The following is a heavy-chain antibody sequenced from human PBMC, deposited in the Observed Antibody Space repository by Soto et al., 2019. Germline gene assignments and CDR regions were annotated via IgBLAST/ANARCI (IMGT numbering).Heavy chain of an antibody. J-gene: IGHJ5*02. CDR3: ARLVVVAPVANA. D-gene: IGHD2-2*01. V-gene: IGHV4-39*02. Sequence: PSETLSLTCSVSGGSINYNSYYWGWIRQPPGKGLEWVGGIFYTGTTYYSPSLKDRVTISVDTSKNSFSLNLTSVTAADTAVYYCARLVVVAPVANAWGQGTRVTAPQ. CDR2: IFYTGTT. CDR1: GGSINYNSYY.